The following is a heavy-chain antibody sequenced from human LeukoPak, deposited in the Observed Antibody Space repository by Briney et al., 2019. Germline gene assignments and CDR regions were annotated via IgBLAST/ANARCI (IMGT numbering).Heavy chain of an antibody. CDR1: GFTFSSYG. V-gene: IGHV3-30*02. J-gene: IGHJ4*02. D-gene: IGHD6-13*01. Sequence: GGSLRLSCAASGFTFSSYGMHWVRQAPGKGLEWVAFIRCDGSNKYYADSVKGRFTISRDNSKNTLYLQMNSLRAEDTAVYFCARDFRIAAAVPSYFDYWGPGVLVTVSS. CDR2: IRCDGSNK. CDR3: ARDFRIAAAVPSYFDY.